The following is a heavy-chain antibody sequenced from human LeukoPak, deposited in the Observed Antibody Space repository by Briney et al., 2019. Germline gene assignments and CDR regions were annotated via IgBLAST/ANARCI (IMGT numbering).Heavy chain of an antibody. J-gene: IGHJ5*02. Sequence: ASVKVSCKASGFTFTSYDINWVRQASGQGLEWMGWMNPNNGNTGYAQKFQGRVTMTRDTSISTAYMELRGLRSEDTAVYYCVRDGEGVAISVDYWFDPWGQGTLVTVSS. CDR1: GFTFTSYD. CDR2: MNPNNGNT. CDR3: VRDGEGVAISVDYWFDP. D-gene: IGHD3-10*01. V-gene: IGHV1-8*01.